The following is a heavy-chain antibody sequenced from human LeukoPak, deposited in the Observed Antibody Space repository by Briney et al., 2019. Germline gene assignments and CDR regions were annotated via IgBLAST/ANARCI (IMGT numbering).Heavy chain of an antibody. Sequence: PSETLSLTCTVSGYSISSGYYWGWIRQPPGKGLEWIGYIYYSGSTNYNPSLKSRVTISVDTSKNQFSLKLSSVTAADTAVYYCAKVAQWRRGGLVPRGSFSNFDYWGQGTLVTVSS. CDR3: AKVAQWRRGGLVPRGSFSNFDY. CDR1: GYSISSGYY. V-gene: IGHV4-61*01. D-gene: IGHD6-19*01. J-gene: IGHJ4*02. CDR2: IYYSGST.